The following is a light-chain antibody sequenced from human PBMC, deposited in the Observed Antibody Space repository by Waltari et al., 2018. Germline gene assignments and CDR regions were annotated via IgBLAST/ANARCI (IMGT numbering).Light chain of an antibody. CDR1: QSIHTY. V-gene: IGKV1-39*01. CDR2: AAS. CDR3: QQSYNTPYT. Sequence: DIQMTQSPSSLSASVGDGVTITCRASQSIHTYLNWYQQKPGKAPKLLIYAASSLQSGVPLRFSGRGSGTDFTLTITSLQREDCATYYCQQSYNTPYTFGQGTKLDIK. J-gene: IGKJ2*01.